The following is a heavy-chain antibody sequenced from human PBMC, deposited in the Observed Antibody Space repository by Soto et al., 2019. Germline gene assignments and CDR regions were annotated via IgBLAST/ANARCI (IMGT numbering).Heavy chain of an antibody. CDR2: ISSSSSYI. CDR3: ARGAEVRGAPGNFQH. J-gene: IGHJ1*01. D-gene: IGHD3-10*01. V-gene: IGHV3-21*01. CDR1: GFTFSSYS. Sequence: EVQLVESGGGLVKPGGSLRLSCAASGFTFSSYSMNWVRQAPGKGLEWVSSISSSSSYIYYADSVKGRFTISGDNAKNPLYLQMNSLRAADTAVYYCARGAEVRGAPGNFQHWGQGTLVTVSS.